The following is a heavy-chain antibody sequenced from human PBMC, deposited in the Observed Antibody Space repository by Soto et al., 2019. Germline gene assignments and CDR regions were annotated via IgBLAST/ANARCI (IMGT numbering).Heavy chain of an antibody. CDR2: ISWNSGSI. Sequence: EVQLVESGGGLVQPGRSLRLSCAASGFTFDDYAMHWVRQAPGKGLEWVSGISWNSGSIGYADSVKGRFTISRDNAKNSLYLQMNSLRAEDTALYYCAKSQLPHQLSYMDVWGKGTTVTVSS. D-gene: IGHD2-2*01. J-gene: IGHJ6*03. CDR1: GFTFDDYA. CDR3: AKSQLPHQLSYMDV. V-gene: IGHV3-9*01.